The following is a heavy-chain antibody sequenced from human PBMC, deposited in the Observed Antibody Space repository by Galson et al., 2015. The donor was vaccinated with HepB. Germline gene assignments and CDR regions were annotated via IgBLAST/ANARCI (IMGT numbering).Heavy chain of an antibody. CDR1: GFTFSSYA. D-gene: IGHD2/OR15-2a*01. V-gene: IGHV3-30-3*01. Sequence: SLRLSCAASGFTFSSYAMHWVRQAPGKGLEWVAVISYDGSNKYYADSVKGRFTISRDNSKNTLYLQMNSLRAEDTAVYYCAREGFSIPYYFDYWGQGTLVTVSS. CDR3: AREGFSIPYYFDY. J-gene: IGHJ4*02. CDR2: ISYDGSNK.